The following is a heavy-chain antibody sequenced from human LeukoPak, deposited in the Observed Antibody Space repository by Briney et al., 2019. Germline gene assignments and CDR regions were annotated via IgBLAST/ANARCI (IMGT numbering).Heavy chain of an antibody. Sequence: ASVKVSCKVSRYSLSELSIHWVRQAPGKGLEWMGGFDFEDGETLYAQKFRGRLTVTEDTSTDTSYMELSSLAYDDTAVYYCATETPPSGTYSVHFDSWGQGTLVTVSS. CDR2: FDFEDGET. D-gene: IGHD1-26*01. CDR3: ATETPPSGTYSVHFDS. CDR1: RYSLSELS. V-gene: IGHV1-24*01. J-gene: IGHJ4*02.